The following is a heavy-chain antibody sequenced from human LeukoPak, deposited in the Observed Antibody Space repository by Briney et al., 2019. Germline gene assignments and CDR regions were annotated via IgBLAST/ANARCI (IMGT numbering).Heavy chain of an antibody. CDR2: IYYSGST. V-gene: IGHV4-39*07. CDR3: ARDNPVNAFDI. CDR1: GGSISSNSDY. Sequence: SETLSLTCTVSGGSISSNSDYWGWIRQPPGKGLECIGSIYYSGSTYYNPSLKSRVTISVDTSKNQFSLKLSSVTAADTAVYYCARDNPVNAFDIWGQGTMVTVSS. D-gene: IGHD1-14*01. J-gene: IGHJ3*02.